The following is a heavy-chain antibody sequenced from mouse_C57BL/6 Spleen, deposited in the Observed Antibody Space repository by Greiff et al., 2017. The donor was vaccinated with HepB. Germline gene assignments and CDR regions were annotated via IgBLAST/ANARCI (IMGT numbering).Heavy chain of an antibody. CDR1: GYAFSSSW. V-gene: IGHV1-82*01. CDR2: IYPGDGDT. CDR3: ARELGGFPYYYAMDY. J-gene: IGHJ4*01. Sequence: QVQLKESGPELVKPGASVKISCKASGYAFSSSWMNWVKQRPGKGLEWIGRIYPGDGDTNYNGKFKGKATLTADKSSSTAYMQLSSLTSEDSAVYFCARELGGFPYYYAMDYWGQGTSVTVSS.